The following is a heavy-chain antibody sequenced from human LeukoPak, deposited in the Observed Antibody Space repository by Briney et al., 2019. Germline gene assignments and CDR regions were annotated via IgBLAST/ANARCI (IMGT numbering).Heavy chain of an antibody. CDR1: GGSISSSNW. D-gene: IGHD6-13*01. CDR2: IYHSGST. V-gene: IGHV4-4*02. J-gene: IGHJ4*02. Sequence: PSETLSLTCAVSGGSISSSNWWSWVRQPPGKGLEWIGEIYHSGSTNYNPSLKSRVTISVDKSKNQFSLKLSSVTAADTAVYYCARGTAAAGTTLDYWGQGTLVTVSS. CDR3: ARGTAAAGTTLDY.